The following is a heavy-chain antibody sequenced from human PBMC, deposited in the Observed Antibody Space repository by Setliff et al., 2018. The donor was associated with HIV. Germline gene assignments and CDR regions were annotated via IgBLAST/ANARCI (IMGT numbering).Heavy chain of an antibody. CDR3: ASMWKVGA. D-gene: IGHD1-26*01. CDR1: GFTFSSYW. CDR2: IKQDGSEK. Sequence: GGSLRLSCAASGFTFSSYWMHWVRQAPGKGLEWVASIKQDGSEKYFVDSVKGRFTISRDNARTSLYLEMTNLKVEDTAVYFCASMWKVGAWGRGTLVTVSS. V-gene: IGHV3-7*03. J-gene: IGHJ5*02.